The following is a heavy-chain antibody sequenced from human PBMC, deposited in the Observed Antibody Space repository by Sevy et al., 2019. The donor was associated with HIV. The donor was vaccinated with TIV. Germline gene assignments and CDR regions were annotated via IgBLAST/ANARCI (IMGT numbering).Heavy chain of an antibody. V-gene: IGHV4-30-4*01. CDR3: ARNYSPWLLIDY. D-gene: IGHD2-15*01. J-gene: IGHJ4*02. Sequence: SETLSLTCSVSGGSISSPDHYWTWIRQPPGKGLEWIGYIYYSGNTYYNPSLKSPVTISIDTSRKQFSLELSSVRATDTAVYFCARNYSPWLLIDYWGQGPLVTVSS. CDR2: IYYSGNT. CDR1: GGSISSPDHY.